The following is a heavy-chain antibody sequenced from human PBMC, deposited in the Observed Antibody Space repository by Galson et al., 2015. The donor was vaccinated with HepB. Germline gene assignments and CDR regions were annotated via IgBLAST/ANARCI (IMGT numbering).Heavy chain of an antibody. CDR3: ARDSSVSYCGGDCHDDAFDI. CDR1: GYTFTSYG. V-gene: IGHV1-18*01. J-gene: IGHJ3*02. D-gene: IGHD2-21*02. Sequence: SVKVSCKASGYTFTSYGISWVRQAPGQGLEWMGWISAYNGNTNYAQKLQGRVTMTTDTSTSTAYMELRSLRSDDTAVYYCARDSSVSYCGGDCHDDAFDIWGQGTMVTVSS. CDR2: ISAYNGNT.